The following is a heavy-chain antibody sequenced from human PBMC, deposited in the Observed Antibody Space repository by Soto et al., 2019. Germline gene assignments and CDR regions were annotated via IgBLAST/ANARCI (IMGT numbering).Heavy chain of an antibody. CDR2: ISSSSSTI. CDR3: ARDSVRDYLYYYYGMDV. Sequence: PGGSLRLSCAASGFTFSSYSMNWVRQAPGKGLEWVSYISSSSSTIYYADSVKGRFTISRDNAKNSLYLQMNSLRDEDTAVYYCARDSVRDYLYYYYGMDVWGQGTTVTVSS. D-gene: IGHD4-17*01. V-gene: IGHV3-48*02. J-gene: IGHJ6*02. CDR1: GFTFSSYS.